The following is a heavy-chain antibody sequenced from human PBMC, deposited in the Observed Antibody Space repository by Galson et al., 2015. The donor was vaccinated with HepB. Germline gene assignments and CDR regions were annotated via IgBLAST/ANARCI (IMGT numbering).Heavy chain of an antibody. V-gene: IGHV1-69*10. CDR2: IIPILGIA. J-gene: IGHJ6*03. D-gene: IGHD3-3*01. CDR1: GGTFSSYA. CDR3: AGGVGDFWSGPPIGGGDYYYYMDV. Sequence: SVKVSCKASGGTFSSYAISWVRQAPGQGLEWMGGIIPILGIANYAQKFQGRVTITADKSTSTAYMELSSLRSEDTAVYYCAGGVGDFWSGPPIGGGDYYYYMDVWGKGTTVTVSS.